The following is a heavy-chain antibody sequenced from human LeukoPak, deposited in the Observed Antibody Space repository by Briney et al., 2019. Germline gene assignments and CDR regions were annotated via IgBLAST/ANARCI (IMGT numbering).Heavy chain of an antibody. CDR2: IKQDESEK. D-gene: IGHD1-1*01. CDR1: GFAFSSYW. V-gene: IGHV3-7*01. J-gene: IGHJ4*02. Sequence: GGSLRLSCAASGFAFSSYWMSWVRQAPGKGLEWVANIKQDESEKYYVDSVKGRFTISRDNAKNSLYLQMNSLRAEDTAVYYCARDKIEGPTKLDYWGEGILVTVSS. CDR3: ARDKIEGPTKLDY.